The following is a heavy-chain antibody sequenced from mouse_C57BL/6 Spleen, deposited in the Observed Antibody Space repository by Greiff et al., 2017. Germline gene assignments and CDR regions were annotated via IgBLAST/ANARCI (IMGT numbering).Heavy chain of an antibody. D-gene: IGHD1-1*01. CDR3: ARSVVFDY. Sequence: VQLQQSGPELVKPGDSVKISCKASGYSFTGYFMNWVMQSHGKSLEWIGRINPYNGDTFYNQKFKGKATLTVDKASSTAHMELRSLTSEDSAVYYCARSVVFDYWGQGTTLTVSS. CDR2: INPYNGDT. J-gene: IGHJ2*01. CDR1: GYSFTGYF. V-gene: IGHV1-20*01.